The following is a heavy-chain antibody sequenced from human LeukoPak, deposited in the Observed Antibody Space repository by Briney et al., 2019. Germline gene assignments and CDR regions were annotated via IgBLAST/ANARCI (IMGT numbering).Heavy chain of an antibody. CDR2: INHSGST. J-gene: IGHJ4*02. D-gene: IGHD3-10*01. V-gene: IGHV4-34*01. Sequence: SETLSLTCTVSGGSISSSYWSWIRQPPGKGLEWIGEINHSGSTNYNPSLKSRVTISVDTSKNQFSLKLSSVTAADTAVYYCARGDFVYGSGSYYNYFDYWGQGTLVTVSS. CDR3: ARGDFVYGSGSYYNYFDY. CDR1: GGSISSSY.